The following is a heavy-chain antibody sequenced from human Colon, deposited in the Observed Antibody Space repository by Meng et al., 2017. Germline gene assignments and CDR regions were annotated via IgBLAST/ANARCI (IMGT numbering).Heavy chain of an antibody. CDR1: GGSISGNY. CDR2: IYYTGST. V-gene: IGHV4-59*01. J-gene: IGHJ4*02. D-gene: IGHD2-15*01. CDR3: AKYDRPPYCFEY. Sequence: QVQMQGSGPGLVKPSVTLSLTCTVSGGSISGNYWSWIRQSPGRGLEWIAYIYYTGSTNYNPSFKSRATISVDTSKNQFSLNLASVTAADTAVYYCAKYDRPPYCFEYWGQGTLVTVSS.